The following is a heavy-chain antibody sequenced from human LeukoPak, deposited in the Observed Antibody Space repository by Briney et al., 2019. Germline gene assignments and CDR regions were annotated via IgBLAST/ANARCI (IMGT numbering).Heavy chain of an antibody. CDR1: GYTLTELS. Sequence: ASVKVSCKVSGYTLTELSMHWVRQAPGKGLEWMGGFDPEDGETIYAQKFQGRVTMTEDTSTDTAYMEMSSVRSEDTDVYYCATGSIVGATRDYFDYWGQGTLVTVSS. CDR3: ATGSIVGATRDYFDY. CDR2: FDPEDGET. V-gene: IGHV1-24*01. D-gene: IGHD1-26*01. J-gene: IGHJ4*02.